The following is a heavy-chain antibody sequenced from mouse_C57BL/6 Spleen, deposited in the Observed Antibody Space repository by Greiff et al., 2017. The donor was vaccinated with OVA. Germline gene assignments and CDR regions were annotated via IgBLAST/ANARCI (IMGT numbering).Heavy chain of an antibody. D-gene: IGHD3-2*02. V-gene: IGHV1-22*01. Sequence: VQLQQSGPELVKPGASVKMSCKASGYTFTDYNMHWVKQSHGKSLVWIGYINPNNGGTSYNQKFKGKATLTVNKSSSTAYMELRSLTSEDSAVYYCARSGGTWVFDYWGQGTTLTVSS. J-gene: IGHJ2*01. CDR1: GYTFTDYN. CDR2: INPNNGGT. CDR3: ARSGGTWVFDY.